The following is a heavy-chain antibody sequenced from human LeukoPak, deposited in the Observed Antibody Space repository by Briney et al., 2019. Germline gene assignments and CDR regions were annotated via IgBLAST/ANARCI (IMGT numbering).Heavy chain of an antibody. Sequence: ASVKVSCKASGYTFTSYGISWVRQAPGQGREWMGWISAYNGNTNYAQKLQGRVTMTTDTSTSTAYMELRSLRSDDTAVYYCARDLDTIMVRGVIIIEPYYYGMDVWGKGTTVTVSS. CDR1: GYTFTSYG. CDR3: ARDLDTIMVRGVIIIEPYYYGMDV. V-gene: IGHV1-18*04. D-gene: IGHD3-10*01. CDR2: ISAYNGNT. J-gene: IGHJ6*04.